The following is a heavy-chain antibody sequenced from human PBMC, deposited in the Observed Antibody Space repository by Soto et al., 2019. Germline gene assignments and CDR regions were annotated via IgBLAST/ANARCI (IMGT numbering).Heavy chain of an antibody. CDR2: IYGGGTT. V-gene: IGHV3-53*01. J-gene: IGHJ4*02. CDR1: GFAVSSKY. CDR3: VQTTGWPGFDF. Sequence: EVQLVESGGGLIQPGGSLRLSCAASGFAVSSKYMTWVRQAPGKGLEWVSVIYGGGTTYYADSAKARFTSSRYTSKTTLYLQMNSLRAEDTAVYYCVQTTGWPGFDFWGQGTRVTVSS. D-gene: IGHD6-19*01.